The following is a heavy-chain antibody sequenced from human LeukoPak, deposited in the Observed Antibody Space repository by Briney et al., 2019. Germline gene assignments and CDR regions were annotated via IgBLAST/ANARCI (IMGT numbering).Heavy chain of an antibody. Sequence: LPGGSLRLSCAASGFTFSDYSMNWVRQAPWKGLEWVSYISFSVNTKYYGDSVKGRFTISRDNAKNSLYLHMDSLRAEDTAVYYCARGAYSSGWAYFDHWGQGTLVTVSS. CDR2: ISFSVNTK. CDR3: ARGAYSSGWAYFDH. J-gene: IGHJ4*02. D-gene: IGHD6-19*01. CDR1: GFTFSDYS. V-gene: IGHV3-48*04.